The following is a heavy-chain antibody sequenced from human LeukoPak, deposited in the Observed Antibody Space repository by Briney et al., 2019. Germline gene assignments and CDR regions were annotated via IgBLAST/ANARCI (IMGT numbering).Heavy chain of an antibody. J-gene: IGHJ6*03. CDR3: ARALRFLVGDYYYMDV. CDR1: GYTFTSYD. Sequence: ASVKVSCKASGYTFTSYDINWVRQATGQGLEWMGWMNPNSGNTGYAQKFQGRVTMTRNTSISTAYMEPSSLRSEDTAVYYCARALRFLVGDYYYMDVWGKGTTVTVSS. V-gene: IGHV1-8*01. CDR2: MNPNSGNT. D-gene: IGHD3-3*01.